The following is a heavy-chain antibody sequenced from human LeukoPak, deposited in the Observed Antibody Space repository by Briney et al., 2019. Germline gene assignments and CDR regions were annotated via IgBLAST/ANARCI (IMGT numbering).Heavy chain of an antibody. V-gene: IGHV1-2*02. D-gene: IGHD2-2*01. Sequence: ASVKVSCKASGYTFTSYYMHWVRQAPGQGLEWMGWINPNSGGTNYAQKFQGRVTMTRDTSISTAYMELSRLRSDDTAVYYCATTLLPAAMPSYYYYYGMDVWGQGTTVTVSS. CDR2: INPNSGGT. J-gene: IGHJ6*02. CDR1: GYTFTSYY. CDR3: ATTLLPAAMPSYYYYYGMDV.